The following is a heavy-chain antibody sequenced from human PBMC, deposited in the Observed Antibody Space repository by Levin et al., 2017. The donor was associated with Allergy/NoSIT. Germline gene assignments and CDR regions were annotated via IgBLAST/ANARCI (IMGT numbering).Heavy chain of an antibody. CDR3: ARDSPFEAMVTQTPSTAQYYFDY. CDR2: INPSGGST. Sequence: ASVKVSCKASGYTFTSYYMHWVRQAPGQGLEWMGIINPSGGSTSYAQKFQGRVTMTRDTSTSTVYMELSSLRSEDTAVYYCARDSPFEAMVTQTPSTAQYYFDYWGQGTLVTVSS. J-gene: IGHJ4*02. V-gene: IGHV1-46*01. D-gene: IGHD5-18*01. CDR1: GYTFTSYY.